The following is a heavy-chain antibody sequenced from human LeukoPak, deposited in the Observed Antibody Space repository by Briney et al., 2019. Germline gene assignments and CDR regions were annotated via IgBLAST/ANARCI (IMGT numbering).Heavy chain of an antibody. CDR3: ARGMRQIDDAFDL. Sequence: PGGSLRLSCAASGFSFSSYTMNWVREAPGRGLEWVSSISSTSTYIHDADSVKGRFTVFRDNVNKSLYLQMNSLRAEDTAVYYCARGMRQIDDAFDLWGQGTMVTVSS. CDR1: GFSFSSYT. V-gene: IGHV3-21*01. CDR2: ISSTSTYI. J-gene: IGHJ3*01. D-gene: IGHD6-25*01.